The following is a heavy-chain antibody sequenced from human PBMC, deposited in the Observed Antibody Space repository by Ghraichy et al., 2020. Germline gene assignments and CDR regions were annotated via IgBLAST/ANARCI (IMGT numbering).Heavy chain of an antibody. J-gene: IGHJ4*02. Sequence: SETLSLTCAVSDASISSYYWSWIRQPPGKGVEWIGYISYGENAAYSPSLKSRVTISIDTSKNQFSLKLSSVTAADTAVYYCARGPPAPYSSSWLDYWGQGTLVTVSS. D-gene: IGHD6-13*01. V-gene: IGHV4-59*12. CDR2: ISYGENA. CDR1: DASISSYY. CDR3: ARGPPAPYSSSWLDY.